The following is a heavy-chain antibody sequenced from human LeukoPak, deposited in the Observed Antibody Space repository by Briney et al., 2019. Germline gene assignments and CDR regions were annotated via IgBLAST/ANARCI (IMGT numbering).Heavy chain of an antibody. CDR2: IIPIFGTA. Sequence: ASVKVSCKASGGTFSSYAISWVRQAPGQGLEWMGGIIPIFGTANYAQKFQGRVTITADESTSTAYMELSSLRSEDTAVYYCAEADYYGSGSYYWGQGTLVTVSS. V-gene: IGHV1-69*13. D-gene: IGHD3-10*01. J-gene: IGHJ4*02. CDR1: GGTFSSYA. CDR3: AEADYYGSGSYY.